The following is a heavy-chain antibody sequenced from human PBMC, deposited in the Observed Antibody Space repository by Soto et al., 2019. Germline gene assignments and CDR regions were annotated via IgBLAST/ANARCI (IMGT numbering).Heavy chain of an antibody. J-gene: IGHJ6*02. Sequence: PGGSLRLSCAASGFTFNHYAIHWVRQAPGKGLEWVSGISWNSGGIGYADTVKGRFTISRDNAKKSLYLEMNSLRAEDTALYYCAKDIGTTVTTRGLDVWGQGTTVTVSS. CDR2: ISWNSGGI. V-gene: IGHV3-9*01. CDR3: AKDIGTTVTTRGLDV. D-gene: IGHD4-17*01. CDR1: GFTFNHYA.